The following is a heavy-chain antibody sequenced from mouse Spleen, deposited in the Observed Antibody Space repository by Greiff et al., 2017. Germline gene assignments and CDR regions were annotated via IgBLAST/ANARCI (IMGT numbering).Heavy chain of an antibody. CDR2: IDPANGNP. CDR3: ARGDGSYGAWFAY. J-gene: IGHJ3*01. V-gene: IGHV14-3*02. Sequence: VQLQQSGAELVKPGASVKLSCTASGFNIKDTYMHWVKQRPEQGLEWIGRIDPANGNPKYDPKFQGKATITADTSSNTAYLQLSSLTSEDTAVYYCARGDGSYGAWFAYWGQGTLVTVSA. D-gene: IGHD1-1*02. CDR1: GFNIKDTY.